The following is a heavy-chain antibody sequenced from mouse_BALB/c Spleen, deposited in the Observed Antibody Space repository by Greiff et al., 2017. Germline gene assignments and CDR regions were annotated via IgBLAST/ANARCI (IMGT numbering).Heavy chain of an antibody. CDR3: AVGPTMITTGLPH. Sequence: EVKLMESGPGLVKPSQSLSLTCTVTGYSITSDYAWNWIRQFPGNKLEWMGYISYSGSTSYNPSLKSRISITRDTSKNQFFLQLNSVTTEDTATYYCAVGPTMITTGLPHWGQGTLVTVSA. J-gene: IGHJ3*01. CDR2: ISYSGST. V-gene: IGHV3-2*02. CDR1: GYSITSDYA. D-gene: IGHD2-4*01.